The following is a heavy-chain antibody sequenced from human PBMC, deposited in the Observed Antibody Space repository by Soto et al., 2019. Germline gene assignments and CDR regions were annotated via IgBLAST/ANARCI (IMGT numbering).Heavy chain of an antibody. Sequence: PSETLSLTCTVSGGSISSGDYYWSWIRQHPGKGLEWVGYIDYSGTTYYNPSLKSRVTISADTSKNQFSLMLNSVTAADTAVYYCARVYGDYDYYYGLDVWGQGTTVTVSS. J-gene: IGHJ6*02. CDR2: IDYSGTT. D-gene: IGHD4-17*01. CDR1: GGSISSGDYY. CDR3: ARVYGDYDYYYGLDV. V-gene: IGHV4-31*03.